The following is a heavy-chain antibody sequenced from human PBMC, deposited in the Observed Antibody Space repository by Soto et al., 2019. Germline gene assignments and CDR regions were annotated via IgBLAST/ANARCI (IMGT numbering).Heavy chain of an antibody. CDR2: LWYDGSRE. Sequence: QVQLVESGGGVVQPGRPLRFSCAAPGFSVTTLVIHWIRQAPGKGLEWVAVLWYDGSREYYADSVKGRFTISRDNSKNMMYLQMDNLRVEDTAVYYCARVPRFDTWYFDYWGQGTLATVSS. V-gene: IGHV3-33*01. J-gene: IGHJ4*02. D-gene: IGHD2-2*02. CDR3: ARVPRFDTWYFDY. CDR1: GFSVTTLV.